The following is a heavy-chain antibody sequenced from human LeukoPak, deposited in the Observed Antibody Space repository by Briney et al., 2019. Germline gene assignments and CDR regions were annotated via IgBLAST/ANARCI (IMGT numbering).Heavy chain of an antibody. V-gene: IGHV1-69*13. D-gene: IGHD2-2*01. Sequence: ASVKVSCKASGGTFSSYAISWVRQAPGQGLEWMGGIIPIFGTANYAQKFQGRVTITADESTSTAYMELSSLRSEDTAVYYCARDWDIVVVPAAPGPYYYYYMDVWGKGTTVTVSS. J-gene: IGHJ6*03. CDR2: IIPIFGTA. CDR1: GGTFSSYA. CDR3: ARDWDIVVVPAAPGPYYYYYMDV.